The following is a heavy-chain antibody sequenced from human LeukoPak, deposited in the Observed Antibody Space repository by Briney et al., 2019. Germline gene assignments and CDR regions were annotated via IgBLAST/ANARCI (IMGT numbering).Heavy chain of an antibody. V-gene: IGHV4-38-2*02. J-gene: IGHJ5*02. CDR1: AYSIRSGYF. CDR3: ARVLYYDVLTGYYINGWFDP. CDR2: IYHSGST. Sequence: SETLSLTWTVSAYSIRSGYFWGWIRQPPGKGLEWIASIYHSGSTYYNPSLKSRVTVSVDTSKNQFSLKLTSVTAADTAVYYCARVLYYDVLTGYYINGWFDPWGQGTLVTVSS. D-gene: IGHD3-9*01.